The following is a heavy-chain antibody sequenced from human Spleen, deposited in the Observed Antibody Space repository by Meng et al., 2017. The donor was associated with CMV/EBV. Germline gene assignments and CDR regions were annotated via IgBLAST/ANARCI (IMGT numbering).Heavy chain of an antibody. J-gene: IGHJ4*02. CDR2: ISVYYGDT. V-gene: IGHV1-18*01. CDR3: AIIDHTNPIDY. D-gene: IGHD1-14*01. CDR1: GYTITTYG. Sequence: SCKTSGYTITTYGIDWVRQAPGQGLEWMGWISVYYGDTKYAQKLQGRVTLSTDTSTSTAYMELRNLKSSDTAVYYCAIIDHTNPIDYWGQGTLVTVSS.